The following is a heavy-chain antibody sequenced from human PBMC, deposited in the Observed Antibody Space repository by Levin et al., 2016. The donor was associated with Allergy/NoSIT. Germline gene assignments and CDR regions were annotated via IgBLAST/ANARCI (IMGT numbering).Heavy chain of an antibody. CDR3: ATRLDYYMYYQYYGMDV. CDR2: ISYDGSNR. J-gene: IGHJ6*02. V-gene: IGHV3-30*04. D-gene: IGHD1-26*01. Sequence: WIRQPPGKGLEWVAVISYDGSNRHYADLVKGRFTISRDNSKNTLYLQMNSLGAEDTAVYYCATRLDYYMYYQYYGMDVWGQGTTVTVSS.